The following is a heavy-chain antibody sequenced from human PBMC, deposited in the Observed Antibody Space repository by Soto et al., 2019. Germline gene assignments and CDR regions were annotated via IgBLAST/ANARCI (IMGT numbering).Heavy chain of an antibody. V-gene: IGHV4-30-4*01. D-gene: IGHD5-18*01. CDR3: ARDARGYTYGAGDRYFDL. CDR2: MYYSGST. Sequence: QVQLQESGPGLVKPSQTLSLTCNVSGGSISDGDYYWSWIRQPPGKGLEWIGYMYYSGSTSYNPSLKSRVTISLDMSKNQFSLKLSSVTAADTAVYYCARDARGYTYGAGDRYFDLWGRGTLVTVSS. J-gene: IGHJ2*01. CDR1: GGSISDGDYY.